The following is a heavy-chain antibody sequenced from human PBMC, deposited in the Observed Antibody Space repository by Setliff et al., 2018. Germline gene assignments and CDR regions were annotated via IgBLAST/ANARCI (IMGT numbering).Heavy chain of an antibody. J-gene: IGHJ4*02. CDR2: IYHSGST. CDR3: ARIHLVVAAIDY. V-gene: IGHV4-38-2*02. Sequence: KPSETLSLTCTVSGYSISSGYYWGWIRQPPGKGLEWIGSIYHSGSTYYNPSLKSRVTISVDTSKNQFSLKLSSVTAADTAVYYCARIHLVVAAIDYWGQGTLVTVSS. CDR1: GYSISSGYY. D-gene: IGHD2-15*01.